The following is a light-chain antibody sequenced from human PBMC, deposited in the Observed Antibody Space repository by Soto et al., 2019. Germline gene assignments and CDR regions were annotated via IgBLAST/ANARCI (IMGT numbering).Light chain of an antibody. Sequence: EIVLTQSPGTLSLSPGERATLSCRASHFVASSYVAWYQQKPGQAPRLLIYGASSRATGIPERFSGSGSGTDFTLTISRLEPEDFAVYYCQQYGSSPGTFGQGTRLEIK. V-gene: IGKV3-20*01. CDR2: GAS. CDR3: QQYGSSPGT. J-gene: IGKJ5*01. CDR1: HFVASSY.